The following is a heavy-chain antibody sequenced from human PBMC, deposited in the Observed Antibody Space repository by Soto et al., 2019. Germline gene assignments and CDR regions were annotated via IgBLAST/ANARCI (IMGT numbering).Heavy chain of an antibody. CDR2: IWFDGINK. J-gene: IGHJ2*01. V-gene: IGHV3-33*01. D-gene: IGHD3-16*01. Sequence: QVQLVESGGGVVQPGRSLGLSCAASGFTFNTYGMHWVRQAPGKGLEWVAIIWFDGINKYYADSVKGRFTISRDNSKNTLYLQMNSLRAEDTAMYYCARDLRKGRYFDLRGRGTLVTVSS. CDR1: GFTFNTYG. CDR3: ARDLRKGRYFDL.